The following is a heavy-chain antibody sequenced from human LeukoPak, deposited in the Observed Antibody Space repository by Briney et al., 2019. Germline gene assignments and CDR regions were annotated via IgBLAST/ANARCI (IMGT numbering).Heavy chain of an antibody. CDR1: GFTFGDYA. J-gene: IGHJ4*02. Sequence: GGSLRLSCAASGFTFGDYAMHWVRPAAGKGLEWDSLISGDGGSTYYADSVKGRFTISRDNSKNSLYLQMNSLRTEDTALYYCAKDKGYSSSWCFDQWGQGTLVTVSS. CDR2: ISGDGGST. V-gene: IGHV3-43*02. D-gene: IGHD6-13*01. CDR3: AKDKGYSSSWCFDQ.